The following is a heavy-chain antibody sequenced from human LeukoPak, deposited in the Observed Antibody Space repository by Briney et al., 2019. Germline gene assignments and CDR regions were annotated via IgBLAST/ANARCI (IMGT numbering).Heavy chain of an antibody. CDR2: ISSSSSDI. CDR1: GFTFSSYS. J-gene: IGHJ6*02. CDR3: ARVYYFGMDV. V-gene: IGHV3-21*01. Sequence: PGGSLRLSCAASGFTFSSYSMNWARKAPGKGLEWVSSISSSSSDIYFTDSVKGRFTISRDNAKNSLYLQMNSLRAEDTAVYYCARVYYFGMDVRGQGTTVTVSS.